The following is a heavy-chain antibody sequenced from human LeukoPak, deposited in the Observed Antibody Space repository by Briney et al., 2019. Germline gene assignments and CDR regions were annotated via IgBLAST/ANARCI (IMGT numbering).Heavy chain of an antibody. Sequence: GGSLRLSCAASGFTFSNAWMSWVRQAPGKGLEWVGRIKSKTDGGTTDYAAPVKGRFTISRDDSKNTLYLQMNSLKTEDTAVYYCTTAWGGNYYDSSGYFYYFDYWGQGTLVTVSS. CDR3: TTAWGGNYYDSSGYFYYFDY. CDR2: IKSKTDGGTT. D-gene: IGHD3-22*01. CDR1: GFTFSNAW. V-gene: IGHV3-15*01. J-gene: IGHJ4*02.